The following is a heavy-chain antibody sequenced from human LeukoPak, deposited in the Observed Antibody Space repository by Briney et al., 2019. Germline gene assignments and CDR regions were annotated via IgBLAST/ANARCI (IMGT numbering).Heavy chain of an antibody. J-gene: IGHJ4*02. V-gene: IGHV3-66*02. D-gene: IGHD3-22*01. CDR2: IYSGGST. CDR1: GFTVSSNY. Sequence: PGGSLRLSCAASGFTVSSNYMSWVRQAPGKGLEWVSVIYSGGSTYYADSVKGRFTISRDNSKNTLYLQMNSLRAEDTAVYYCASAVLVTPKYFDYWGQGARVTVSS. CDR3: ASAVLVTPKYFDY.